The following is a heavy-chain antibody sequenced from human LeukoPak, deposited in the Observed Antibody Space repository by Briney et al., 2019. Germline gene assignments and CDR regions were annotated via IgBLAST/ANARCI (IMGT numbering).Heavy chain of an antibody. D-gene: IGHD3-10*01. Sequence: SETLSLTXTVSGGSIRSYYWSWIRQPPGKGLEWIGYIYYSGSTNYNPSLKSRVTISVDTSKNQFSLKLSSATAADAAVYYCARFGPNAFDIWGQGTMVTVSS. CDR2: IYYSGST. CDR1: GGSIRSYY. CDR3: ARFGPNAFDI. J-gene: IGHJ3*02. V-gene: IGHV4-59*01.